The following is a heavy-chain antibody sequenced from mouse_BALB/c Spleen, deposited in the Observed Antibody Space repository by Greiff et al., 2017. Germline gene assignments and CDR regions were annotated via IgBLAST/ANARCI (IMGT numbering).Heavy chain of an antibody. CDR3: ARHSY. V-gene: IGHV5-12-1*01. J-gene: IGHJ2*01. CDR2: ISSGGGST. CDR1: GFAFSSYD. Sequence: EVQRVESGGGLVKPGGSLKLSCAASGFAFSSYDMSWVRQTPEKRLEWVAYISSGGGSTYYPDTVKGRFTISRDNAKNTLYLQMSSLKSEDTAMYYCARHSYWGQGTTLTVSS.